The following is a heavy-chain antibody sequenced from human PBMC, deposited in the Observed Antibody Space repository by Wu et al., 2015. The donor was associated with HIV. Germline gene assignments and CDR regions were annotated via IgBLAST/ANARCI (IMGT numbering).Heavy chain of an antibody. CDR1: GGIFSNFG. D-gene: IGHD1-20*01. J-gene: IGHJ4*02. CDR2: IIPMFKTP. CDR3: VRDTPLTGQT. V-gene: IGHV1-69*13. Sequence: VQLVQSGAEVKKPGSSMKVSCKASGGIFSNFGVSWSRQAPRQGPVWLGGIIPMFKTPNYAREFRGRVTISADESTSTVYLELRGLRFGDTAVYFCVRDTPLTGQTWGLGTLVTVSS.